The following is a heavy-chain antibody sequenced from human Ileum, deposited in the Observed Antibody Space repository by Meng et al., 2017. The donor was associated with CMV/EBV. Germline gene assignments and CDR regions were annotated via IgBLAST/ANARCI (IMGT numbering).Heavy chain of an antibody. J-gene: IGHJ4*02. D-gene: IGHD3-10*01. CDR2: ISGNGDNT. Sequence: GGSLRLSCAASGFTFSNYAMSWVRQAPGKGLEWVSTISGNGDNTYNADSVKGRFTISRDNSKNTLYLQMNSLRAEDTAIYYCAKKYYSGSGSYSPFDSWGQGTRVTVSS. CDR1: GFTFSNYA. CDR3: AKKYYSGSGSYSPFDS. V-gene: IGHV3-23*01.